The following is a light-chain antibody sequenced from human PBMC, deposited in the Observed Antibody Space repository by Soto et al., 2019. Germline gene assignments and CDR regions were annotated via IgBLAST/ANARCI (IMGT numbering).Light chain of an antibody. CDR2: GAS. J-gene: IGKJ1*01. V-gene: IGKV3-15*01. CDR1: QSISSN. CDR3: QQFNTWPRDT. Sequence: DIVMTQSPATLTVAPGERATLSCRASQSISSNLAWYQQKPGQAPRLLIYGASIRATGVPARFSGDGSGTEFTLTISSLQSEDFAVYYCQQFNTWPRDTFGQGTKVEIK.